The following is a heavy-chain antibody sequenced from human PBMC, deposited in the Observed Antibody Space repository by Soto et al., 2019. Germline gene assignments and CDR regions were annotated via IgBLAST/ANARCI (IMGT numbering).Heavy chain of an antibody. CDR2: INHSGST. V-gene: IGHV4-34*01. CDR3: ARGPLLRWFKGFDY. J-gene: IGHJ4*02. Sequence: PSETLSLTCAVYGGSFSGYYWSWIRQPPGKGLEWIGEINHSGSTNYNPSLKSRVTISVDTSKNQFSLKLSSVTAADTAVYYCARGPLLRWFKGFDYWGQGTLVTVSS. CDR1: GGSFSGYY. D-gene: IGHD3-10*01.